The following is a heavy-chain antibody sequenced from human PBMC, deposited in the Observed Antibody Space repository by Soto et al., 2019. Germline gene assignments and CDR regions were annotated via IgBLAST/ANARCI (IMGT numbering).Heavy chain of an antibody. CDR2: MNPNSGNT. D-gene: IGHD6-13*01. J-gene: IGHJ6*03. Sequence: ASVKVSCKASGYAFTSYDINWVRQATGQGLEWMGWMNPNSGNTGYAQKFQGRVTMTRNTSISTAYMELSSLRSEDTAVYYCARGQIAAAGTLVISYYYYMDVWGKGTTVTVSS. CDR3: ARGQIAAAGTLVISYYYYMDV. CDR1: GYAFTSYD. V-gene: IGHV1-8*01.